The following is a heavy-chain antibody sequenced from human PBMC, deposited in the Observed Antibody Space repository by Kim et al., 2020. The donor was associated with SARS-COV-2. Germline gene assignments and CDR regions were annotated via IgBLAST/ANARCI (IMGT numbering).Heavy chain of an antibody. CDR3: AKDITYGDYVNRVLYGMDV. CDR1: GFTFDDYA. Sequence: GGSLRLSCAASGFTFDDYAMHWVRQAPGKGLEWVSLISGDGGSTYYADSVKGRFTISRDNSKNSLYLQMNSLRTEDTALYYCAKDITYGDYVNRVLYGMDVWGQGTTVTVSS. CDR2: ISGDGGST. J-gene: IGHJ6*02. D-gene: IGHD4-17*01. V-gene: IGHV3-43*02.